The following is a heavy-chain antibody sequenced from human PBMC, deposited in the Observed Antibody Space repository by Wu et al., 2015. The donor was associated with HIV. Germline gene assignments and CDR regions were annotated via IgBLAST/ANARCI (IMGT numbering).Heavy chain of an antibody. D-gene: IGHD2-21*01. CDR1: GYTFSDYY. CDR2: LNPNSGGV. Sequence: VQSGAEVKKPGASVKVSCKASGYTFSDYYIHWVRQVPGQDLEWMGWLNPNSGGVKYVQKFQGRVTMTRDTSISTTYMELSRLTFDDTAVYFCGRPMWSGDSTDAFDIWGQGTMITVSS. J-gene: IGHJ3*02. CDR3: GRPMWSGDSTDAFDI. V-gene: IGHV1-2*02.